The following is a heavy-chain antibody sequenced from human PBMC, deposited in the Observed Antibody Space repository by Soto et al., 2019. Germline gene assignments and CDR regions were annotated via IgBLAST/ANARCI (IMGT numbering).Heavy chain of an antibody. CDR2: IKQDGSEI. CDR1: GFTFSSYW. J-gene: IGHJ4*02. V-gene: IGHV3-7*05. CDR3: SRDTHITVTGGNDY. Sequence: QLVESGGGLVQPGGSLRLSCADSGFTFSSYWMSCVRQAPGKGLEWLATIKQDGSEIHYVDPVKARFIISRDNAKKSLYLQMNSLRAEDTAVYYCSRDTHITVTGGNDYWGQGTLVTVSS. D-gene: IGHD6-19*01.